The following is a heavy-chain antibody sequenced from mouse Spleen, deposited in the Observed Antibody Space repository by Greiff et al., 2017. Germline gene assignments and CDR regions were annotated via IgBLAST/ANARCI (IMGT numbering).Heavy chain of an antibody. CDR2: ISDGGSYT. J-gene: IGHJ1*03. Sequence: EVHLVESGGGLVKPGGSLKLSCAASGFTFSSYAMSWVRQTPEKRLEWVATISDGGSYTYYPDNVKGRFTISRDNAKNNLYLQMSHLKSEDTAMYYCARGGSHWYFDVWGTGTTVTVSS. CDR1: GFTFSSYA. V-gene: IGHV5-4*01. CDR3: ARGGSHWYFDV.